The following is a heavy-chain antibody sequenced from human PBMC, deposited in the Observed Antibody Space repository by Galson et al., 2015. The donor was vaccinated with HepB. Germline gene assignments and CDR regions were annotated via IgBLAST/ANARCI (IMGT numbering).Heavy chain of an antibody. J-gene: IGHJ2*01. CDR2: ISPDGTST. Sequence: SLRLSCAASGFTFSDYYMSWIRQAPGKGLEWVSRISPDGTSTNYADSVNFADSVRGRFTISRDNARNMLYVQLNSLRVEDTAIYYCIRGGSGNSYGQFDLWGRGTPVSVSS. V-gene: IGHV3-74*01. CDR1: GFTFSDYY. CDR3: IRGGSGNSYGQFDL. D-gene: IGHD3-16*01.